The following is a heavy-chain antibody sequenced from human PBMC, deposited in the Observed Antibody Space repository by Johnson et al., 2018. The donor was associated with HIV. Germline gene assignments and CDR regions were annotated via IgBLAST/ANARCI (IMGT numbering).Heavy chain of an antibody. CDR3: ARVGPRSKGGPVDAFDI. CDR2: SSRSGSTI. CDR1: GFNLSDYY. Sequence: QVQLVESGGGLVQPGGSLRLSCAASGFNLSDYYMRWIRQTPGKGLEWVSDSSRSGSTIYYADSVKGRFTIYRDNAKNSLFLQMSSLRAGDTAVYYCARVGPRSKGGPVDAFDIWGQGTMVTVSS. D-gene: IGHD3-16*01. J-gene: IGHJ3*02. V-gene: IGHV3-11*04.